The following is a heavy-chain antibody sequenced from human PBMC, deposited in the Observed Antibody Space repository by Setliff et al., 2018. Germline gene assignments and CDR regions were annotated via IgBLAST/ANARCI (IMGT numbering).Heavy chain of an antibody. D-gene: IGHD3-16*01. V-gene: IGHV4-34*01. CDR3: ARRTLWIWGPGYAY. J-gene: IGHJ4*02. CDR1: GGSFSGYY. CDR2: INHSGST. Sequence: SETLSLTSAVYGGSFSGYYWSWIRQPPGKGLEWIGEINHSGSTNYNPSLKSRVTISVDTSKNQFSLKLSSVTAADTAVYYCARRTLWIWGPGYAYWGQGTLVTVSS.